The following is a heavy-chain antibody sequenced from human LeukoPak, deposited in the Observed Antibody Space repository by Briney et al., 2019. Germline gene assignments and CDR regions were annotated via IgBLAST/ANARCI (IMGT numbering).Heavy chain of an antibody. J-gene: IGHJ5*02. V-gene: IGHV1-18*01. Sequence: ASVKVSCKASGGTFSSYAISWVRQAPGQGLEWMGWISAYNGNTNYAQKLQGRVTMTTDTSTSTAYMELRSLRSDDTAVYYCARGGYYDILTGYRNWFDPWGQGTLVTVSS. CDR2: ISAYNGNT. CDR1: GGTFSSYA. D-gene: IGHD3-9*01. CDR3: ARGGYYDILTGYRNWFDP.